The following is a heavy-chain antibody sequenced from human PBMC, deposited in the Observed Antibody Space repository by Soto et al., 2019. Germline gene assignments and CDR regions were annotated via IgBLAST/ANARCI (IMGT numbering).Heavy chain of an antibody. CDR3: VPLCRYCSTTTPS. V-gene: IGHV3-23*01. CDR1: GFTFSTYA. D-gene: IGHD2-2*01. Sequence: PGGSLRLSCVASGFTFSTYAMSWVRQAPRKGLEWVSAISGNGGDYTYYADSVKGRFTISRDNSKNTLYLQMNSLRAEDTAVYYCVPLCRYCSTTTPSWGQGALVTVSS. CDR2: ISGNGGDYT. J-gene: IGHJ4*02.